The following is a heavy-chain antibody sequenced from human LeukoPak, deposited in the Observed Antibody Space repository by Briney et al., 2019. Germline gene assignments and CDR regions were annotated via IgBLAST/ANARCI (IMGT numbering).Heavy chain of an antibody. CDR3: ASQIGTTGYYYYYMDV. J-gene: IGHJ6*03. V-gene: IGHV3-23*01. Sequence: PGGSLRLSCAASGFTFSSHAMSWVRQAPGKGLEWVSAISGSGGSTYYADSVKGRFTISRDNSKNTLYLQMNSLRAEDTAVYYCASQIGTTGYYYYYMDVWGKGTTVTVSS. D-gene: IGHD1-7*01. CDR2: ISGSGGST. CDR1: GFTFSSHA.